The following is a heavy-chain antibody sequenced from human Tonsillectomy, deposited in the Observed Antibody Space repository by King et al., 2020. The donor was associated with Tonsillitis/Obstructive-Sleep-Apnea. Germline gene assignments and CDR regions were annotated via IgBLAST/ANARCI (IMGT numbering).Heavy chain of an antibody. Sequence: QLVQSGGGLVKPGRSLRLSCTASGFTFGAYAMSWFRQAPGKGMEWVGCIRSKAYGGTPEYAASVKGSFTKSRADSTSIAYLQMNSLKTEDTAVYYCTSPQYYYDSRSGYWGQGTLVTVSS. CDR1: GFTFGAYA. CDR3: TSPQYYYDSRSGY. J-gene: IGHJ4*02. D-gene: IGHD3-22*01. V-gene: IGHV3-49*05. CDR2: IRSKAYGGTP.